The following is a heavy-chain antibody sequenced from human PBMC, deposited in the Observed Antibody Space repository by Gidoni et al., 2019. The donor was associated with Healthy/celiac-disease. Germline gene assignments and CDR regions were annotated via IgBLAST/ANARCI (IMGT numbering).Heavy chain of an antibody. J-gene: IGHJ4*02. CDR3: ARGRYYYGSGSYYGY. CDR1: GGSFSGYY. CDR2: INHSGST. V-gene: IGHV4-34*01. Sequence: QVQLQQWGAGLLKPSETLSLTCAVYGGSFSGYYWSWIRPPPGKGLEWIGEINHSGSTNYNPSLKSRVTISVDTSKNQFSLKLSSVTAADTAVYYCARGRYYYGSGSYYGYWGQGTLVTVSS. D-gene: IGHD3-10*01.